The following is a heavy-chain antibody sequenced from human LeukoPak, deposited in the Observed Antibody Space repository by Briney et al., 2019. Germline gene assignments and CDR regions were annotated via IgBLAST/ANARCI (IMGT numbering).Heavy chain of an antibody. CDR1: GGSISSSSYY. CDR2: IYYSGST. Sequence: SETLSLTCTVSGGSISSSSYYWGWIRQPPGKGLEWIGSIYYSGSTYYNPSLKSRVTISVDTSKNQFSLKLSSVTAADTAVYYCARHLIGVVNHLERLDYWGQGTLVTVSS. J-gene: IGHJ4*02. D-gene: IGHD3-3*01. V-gene: IGHV4-39*01. CDR3: ARHLIGVVNHLERLDY.